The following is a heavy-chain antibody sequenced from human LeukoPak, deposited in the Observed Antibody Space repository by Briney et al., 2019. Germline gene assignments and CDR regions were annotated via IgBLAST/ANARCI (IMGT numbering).Heavy chain of an antibody. J-gene: IGHJ4*02. CDR2: TYPGDSDT. V-gene: IGHV5-51*01. D-gene: IGHD4-4*01. Sequence: GESLKISCKGSGYSFTSYWIGWVRQMPGKGLEWMGITYPGDSDTRYSPSFQGQVTISADKSVSTAYLQWSSLKASDTAMYYCARRTSSDYSNYGSLDYWGQGTLVTVSS. CDR1: GYSFTSYW. CDR3: ARRTSSDYSNYGSLDY.